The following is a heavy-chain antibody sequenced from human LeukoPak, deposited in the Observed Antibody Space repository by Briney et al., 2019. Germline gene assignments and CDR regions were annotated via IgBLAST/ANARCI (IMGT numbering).Heavy chain of an antibody. J-gene: IGHJ4*02. V-gene: IGHV4-34*01. CDR2: VNHSGST. Sequence: SETLSLTCAVYGGSFSGYYWSWIRQPPGKGLEWIGEVNHSGSTNYNSSLKSRVTISIDTSKNQFSLKLSSVTAADTAVYYCAGNFRGSSYFYWGQGTLVTVSS. CDR3: AGNFRGSSYFY. CDR1: GGSFSGYY. D-gene: IGHD5-18*01.